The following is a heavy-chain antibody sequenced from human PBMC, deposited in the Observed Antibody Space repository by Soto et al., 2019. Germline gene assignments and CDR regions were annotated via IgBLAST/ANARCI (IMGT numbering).Heavy chain of an antibody. V-gene: IGHV3-23*01. CDR1: WFTFSSYA. CDR2: ISGNSGKT. CDR3: AKLGFVLMELYYFHQ. D-gene: IGHD2-8*01. Sequence: PVGSLRLSCTASWFTFSSYAMSWVRQAPGKELEWVSTISGNSGKTNYAESVKGRFSISRDNSKDTVHLQLDSLRAEDTAVYFCAKLGFVLMELYYFHQWGHGTLVTVS. J-gene: IGHJ4*01.